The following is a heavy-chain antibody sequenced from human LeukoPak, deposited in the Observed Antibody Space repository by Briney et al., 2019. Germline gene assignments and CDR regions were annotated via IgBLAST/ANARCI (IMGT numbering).Heavy chain of an antibody. D-gene: IGHD3-22*01. Sequence: PGGSLRLSCVASGFTLNTYGMHWVRQAPGKGLEWVSSISMTTASIFYADSVKGRFTISRDNAKSELYLQMNSLRVEDTAVYYCARESRDYYDSSGLYLTLLDYWGQGTLATVSS. V-gene: IGHV3-21*01. CDR1: GFTLNTYG. CDR2: ISMTTASI. J-gene: IGHJ4*02. CDR3: ARESRDYYDSSGLYLTLLDY.